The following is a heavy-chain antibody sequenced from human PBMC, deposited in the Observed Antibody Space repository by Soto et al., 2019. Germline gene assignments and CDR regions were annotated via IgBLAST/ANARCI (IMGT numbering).Heavy chain of an antibody. J-gene: IGHJ4*02. CDR1: GGSFSGYY. V-gene: IGHV4-34*01. CDR3: GRLEGLATISYYFDY. D-gene: IGHD3-9*01. Sequence: SETLSLTCAVYGGSFSGYYWSWIRQPPGKGLEWIGKINHSGSTNYNPSLESRVTISVDKSKNRFSLKLMSLSAADTAVYYCGRLEGLATISYYFDYWGQGALVTVSS. CDR2: INHSGST.